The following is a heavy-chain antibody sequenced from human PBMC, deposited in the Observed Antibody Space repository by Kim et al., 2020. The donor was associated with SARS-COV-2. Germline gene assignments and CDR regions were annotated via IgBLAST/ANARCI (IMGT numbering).Heavy chain of an antibody. D-gene: IGHD2-2*01. CDR1: GASITSANYY. CDR3: AREIDVVGDSDAFDI. V-gene: IGHV4-31*03. CDR2: IYYSGAP. J-gene: IGHJ3*02. Sequence: SETLSLTCTVSGASITSANYYWGWIRQQPGKGLEFIGYIYYSGAPYYSPSLNSRVTISRDTSTNTFFLRLTSVTAADTAVYYCAREIDVVGDSDAFDISG.